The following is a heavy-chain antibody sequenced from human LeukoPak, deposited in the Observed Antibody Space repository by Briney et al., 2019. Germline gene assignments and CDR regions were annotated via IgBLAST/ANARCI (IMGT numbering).Heavy chain of an antibody. CDR1: GFTFSSYS. V-gene: IGHV3-21*01. D-gene: IGHD7-27*01. Sequence: GRSLRLSCAASGFTFSSYSMNWVRQAPGKGLEWVSSISSSSSYIYYADSVKGRFTISRDNAKNSLYLQMNSLRAEDTAVYYCARELSQLTGDLGDFDCWGQGTLVTVSS. J-gene: IGHJ4*02. CDR3: ARELSQLTGDLGDFDC. CDR2: ISSSSSYI.